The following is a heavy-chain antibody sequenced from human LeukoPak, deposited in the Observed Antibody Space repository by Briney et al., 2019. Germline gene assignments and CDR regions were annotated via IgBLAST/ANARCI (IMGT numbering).Heavy chain of an antibody. Sequence: GESLKISCKGSGYRFTSFWIGWVRQIPGKGLEWMGIIYPGDSYTRYSPSFQGQVTLSADKSISTAYLQWSSLKASDTAMYYCARLCTSCYTNANAFDIWGQGTMVTVSS. CDR3: ARLCTSCYTNANAFDI. D-gene: IGHD2-2*02. CDR2: IYPGDSYT. V-gene: IGHV5-51*01. CDR1: GYRFTSFW. J-gene: IGHJ3*02.